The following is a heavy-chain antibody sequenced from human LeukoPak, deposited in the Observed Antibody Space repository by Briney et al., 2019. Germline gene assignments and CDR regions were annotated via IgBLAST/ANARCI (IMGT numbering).Heavy chain of an antibody. D-gene: IGHD1-26*01. Sequence: GWSLRLSCAASGLTFRGYVMSWVRQTPRKGVEWVSTISGSGLSTYYADSVKGRFTISRDNSNNTVYLQMNSLRAEDTAVYYCAKAAWELGYFQSWGQGTLVTVSS. CDR2: ISGSGLST. J-gene: IGHJ1*01. CDR1: GLTFRGYV. V-gene: IGHV3-23*01. CDR3: AKAAWELGYFQS.